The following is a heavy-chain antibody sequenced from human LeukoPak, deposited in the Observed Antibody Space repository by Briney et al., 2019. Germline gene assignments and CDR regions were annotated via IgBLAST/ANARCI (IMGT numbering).Heavy chain of an antibody. CDR2: ISGSGGST. V-gene: IGHV3-23*01. D-gene: IGHD2-2*01. CDR1: GFTFSSYA. CDR3: ARGLGSSTSRHTFDI. Sequence: GGSLRLSCATSGFTFSSYAMNWVRQAPGKGLEWISAISGSGGSTYIADSVKGRFTISRDNSKNTLYLQMNSLSAEDTAIYYCARGLGSSTSRHTFDIWGQGTMVTVSS. J-gene: IGHJ3*02.